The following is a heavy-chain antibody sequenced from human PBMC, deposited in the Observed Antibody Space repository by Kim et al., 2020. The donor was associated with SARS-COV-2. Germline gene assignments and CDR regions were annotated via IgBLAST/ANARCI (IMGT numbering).Heavy chain of an antibody. Sequence: GGSLRLSCAASGFTFSSYAMHWVRQAPGKGLEWVAVISYDGSNKYYADSVKGRFTISRDNSKNTLYLQMNSLRAEDTAVYYCARDRGIVGAPGHFDYWG. J-gene: IGHJ4*01. CDR1: GFTFSSYA. D-gene: IGHD1-26*01. CDR2: ISYDGSNK. CDR3: ARDRGIVGAPGHFDY. V-gene: IGHV3-30*04.